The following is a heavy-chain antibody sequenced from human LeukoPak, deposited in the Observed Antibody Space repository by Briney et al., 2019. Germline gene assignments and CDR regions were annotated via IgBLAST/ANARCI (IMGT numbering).Heavy chain of an antibody. J-gene: IGHJ4*02. CDR1: GFTFGDYF. CDR2: ATSVGSST. V-gene: IGHV3-11*04. D-gene: IGHD1-26*01. CDR3: TRDTDGSLDY. Sequence: GGSLRLSCAGSGFTFGDYFMTWVRQAPGKGLEWLSYATSVGSSTFYADSVKGRFTISRDNAKNSLFLYMNSLRAEDTAVYYCTRDTDGSLDYWGQGILVTVAS.